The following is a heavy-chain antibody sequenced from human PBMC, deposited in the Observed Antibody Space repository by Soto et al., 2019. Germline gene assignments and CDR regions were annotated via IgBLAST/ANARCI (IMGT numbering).Heavy chain of an antibody. CDR2: INPNCGGT. V-gene: IGHV1-2*02. Sequence: QVRLVQSGAEVKKPGASVKVSCKASGYTFTGYYRHWVRQAPGQGLAWMGWINPNCGGTNYAQKFRGRVTMTRDTSISTAYMELSRLRSDDTAVYYCARVSIAAAAQHWGQGTLVTVSS. D-gene: IGHD6-13*01. J-gene: IGHJ4*02. CDR3: ARVSIAAAAQH. CDR1: GYTFTGYY.